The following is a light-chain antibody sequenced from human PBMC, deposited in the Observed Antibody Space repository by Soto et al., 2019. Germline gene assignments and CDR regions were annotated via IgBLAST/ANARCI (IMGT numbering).Light chain of an antibody. CDR3: QQRSNRPLT. CDR2: DTS. J-gene: IGKJ5*01. V-gene: IGKV3-11*01. CDR1: QSVSSY. Sequence: EIVLTQSPAILSVSPGERATLSCRDSQSVSSYLAWYQQKPGQAPRLLIYDTSTRASGIPARFSGSGSGTDFTLTISSLDPEDFAVYYCQQRSNRPLTFGQGTRLEIK.